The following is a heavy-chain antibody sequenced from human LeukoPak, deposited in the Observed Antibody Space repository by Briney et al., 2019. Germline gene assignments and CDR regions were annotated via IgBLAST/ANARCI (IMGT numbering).Heavy chain of an antibody. CDR3: ARGAPLDLDY. J-gene: IGHJ4*02. Sequence: ASVKVSCKASGYTFTSYAMHWVRQAPGQGLEWMGGIIPIFGTANYAQKFQGRVTITADESTSTAYMELSSLRSEDTAVYYCARGAPLDLDYWGQGTLVTVSS. CDR2: IIPIFGTA. D-gene: IGHD6-6*01. V-gene: IGHV1-69*13. CDR1: GYTFTSYA.